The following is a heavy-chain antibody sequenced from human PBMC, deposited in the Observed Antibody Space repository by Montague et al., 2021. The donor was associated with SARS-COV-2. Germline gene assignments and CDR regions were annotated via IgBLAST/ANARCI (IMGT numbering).Heavy chain of an antibody. Sequence: SLRLSCAASGFTFISYGMHWVRQAPGKGLEWVAIISYDGSNKYYSDSVKGLFTVSRDNSKNTLYLQMNSLRAEDTAVYYCAKAIYCYGGSCYFYGMDVWGQGTTVTVSS. V-gene: IGHV3-30*18. J-gene: IGHJ6*02. CDR3: AKAIYCYGGSCYFYGMDV. CDR2: ISYDGSNK. CDR1: GFTFISYG. D-gene: IGHD2-15*01.